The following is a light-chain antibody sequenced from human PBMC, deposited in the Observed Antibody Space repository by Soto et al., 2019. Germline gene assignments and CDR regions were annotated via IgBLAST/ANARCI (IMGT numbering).Light chain of an antibody. CDR3: QQRSNWPPIT. Sequence: EIVLTQSPATLSLSPGERATLSCRASQSVSSYLAWYQQKPGQAPRLLIYDASIRATGVPARFSGSGSGTDFPLTISTIEPEDFALYYCQQRSNWPPITFGQGTRLEIK. V-gene: IGKV3-11*01. CDR2: DAS. J-gene: IGKJ5*01. CDR1: QSVSSY.